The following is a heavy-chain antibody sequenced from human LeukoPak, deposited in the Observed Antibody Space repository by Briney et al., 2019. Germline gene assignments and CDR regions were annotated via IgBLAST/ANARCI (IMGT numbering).Heavy chain of an antibody. Sequence: ASVKVSCKASGGTFGSYAISWVRQAPGQGLEWMGRIIPILGIANYAQKFQGRVTITADKSTSTAYMELSSLRSEGTAVYYCARTYYYDSSGYPIYYYGMDVWGQGTTVTVSS. J-gene: IGHJ6*02. V-gene: IGHV1-69*04. CDR3: ARTYYYDSSGYPIYYYGMDV. D-gene: IGHD3-22*01. CDR1: GGTFGSYA. CDR2: IIPILGIA.